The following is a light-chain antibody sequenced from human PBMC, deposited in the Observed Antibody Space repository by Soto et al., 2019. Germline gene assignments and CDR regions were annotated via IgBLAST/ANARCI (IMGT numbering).Light chain of an antibody. V-gene: IGKV3D-15*01. CDR2: GAS. J-gene: IGKJ5*01. CDR1: HNVSTN. CDR3: QQYGSSPIT. Sequence: EIMMKPSPATLYVSPGDGATLSCRASHNVSTNLAWFQHKPGQAPRLLIYGASSRATGIPARFSGSGSGTDFTLTISRLEPEDFAVYYCQQYGSSPITFGQGTRL.